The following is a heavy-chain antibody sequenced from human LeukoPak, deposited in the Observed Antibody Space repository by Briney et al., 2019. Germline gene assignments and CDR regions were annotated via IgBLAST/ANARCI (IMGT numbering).Heavy chain of an antibody. V-gene: IGHV1-2*02. Sequence: ASVKVSCKASGYTFIDYYIIWMRQAPGRGLEYMGGINPKTGSTRNGQNFQGRITMTRDTSVNTVYMDLGTPSSDDAAIYFCARGSAVSCTSTTCHAPLDYWGQGTLVTVSS. CDR2: INPKTGST. J-gene: IGHJ4*02. CDR3: ARGSAVSCTSTTCHAPLDY. D-gene: IGHD2-2*01. CDR1: GYTFIDYY.